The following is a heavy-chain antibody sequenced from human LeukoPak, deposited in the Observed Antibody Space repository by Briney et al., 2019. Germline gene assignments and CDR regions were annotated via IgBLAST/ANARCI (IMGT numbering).Heavy chain of an antibody. D-gene: IGHD6-13*01. CDR2: IYPGDSDT. J-gene: IGHJ6*03. V-gene: IGHV5-51*01. Sequence: GESLKISCQGSGYIFPIYWIGWVRQMPGKGLEWMGSIYPGDSDTRYGPSFEGQVTISADKSINTAYLQWGSLKAPDTAMYYCARQGAAGKYYYYYMDVWGKGTTVTVSS. CDR3: ARQGAAGKYYYYYMDV. CDR1: GYIFPIYW.